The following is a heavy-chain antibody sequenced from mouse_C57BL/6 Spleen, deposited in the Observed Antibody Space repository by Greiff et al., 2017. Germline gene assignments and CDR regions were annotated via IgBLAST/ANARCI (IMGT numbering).Heavy chain of an antibody. CDR1: GFTFSDSG. V-gene: IGHV5-17*01. CDR3: ARTLTGADY. Sequence: DVMLVESGGGLVKPGGSLKLSCAASGFTFSDSGMHWVRQAPEKGLEWVAYISSGSSTIYYADTVKGRFTISRDNAKNTLFLQMTSLRSEDTAMHYCARTLTGADYWGQGTTLTVSS. D-gene: IGHD4-1*01. CDR2: ISSGSSTI. J-gene: IGHJ2*01.